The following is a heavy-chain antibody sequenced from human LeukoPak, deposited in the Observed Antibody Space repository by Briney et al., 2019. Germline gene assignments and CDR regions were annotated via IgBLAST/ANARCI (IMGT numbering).Heavy chain of an antibody. CDR3: ARGPSSSGYC. Sequence: HPGGSLRLSCAASGFTFDDYGMSWVRQAPGKGLEWVANIKQDGSEKYYVDSMKGRFTISRDNAKNSLYLQMNSLRAEDTAVYYCARGPSSSGYCWGQGTLVTVSS. J-gene: IGHJ4*02. CDR1: GFTFDDYG. V-gene: IGHV3-7*01. CDR2: IKQDGSEK. D-gene: IGHD3-22*01.